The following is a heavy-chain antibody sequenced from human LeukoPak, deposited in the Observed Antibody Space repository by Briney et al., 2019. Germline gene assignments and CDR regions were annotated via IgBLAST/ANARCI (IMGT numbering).Heavy chain of an antibody. CDR3: ARETSQKGAHYMDV. CDR1: GGSISSYY. D-gene: IGHD3-16*01. J-gene: IGHJ6*03. Sequence: SETLSLTCTVSGGSISSYYWSWIRQPPGKGLKWIGNIYYSGYTTYSPSLRSRVTISVDTSMNQFSLKLSSVTAADTAVYYCARETSQKGAHYMDVWGKGTTITISS. V-gene: IGHV4-59*01. CDR2: IYYSGYT.